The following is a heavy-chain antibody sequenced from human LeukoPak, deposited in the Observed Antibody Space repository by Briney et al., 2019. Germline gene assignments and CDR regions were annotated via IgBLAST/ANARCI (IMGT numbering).Heavy chain of an antibody. J-gene: IGHJ2*01. CDR3: ARAHAYGGLGRKDWYFDL. CDR2: INPSGGST. Sequence: ASVKVSCKASGYTFTSYYMHWVRQAPGQGLEWMGIINPSGGSTSYAQKFQGRVTMTRDTSTSTVYMELSSLRSEDTAVYYCARAHAYGGLGRKDWYFDLWGRGTLVTVSS. D-gene: IGHD7-27*01. CDR1: GYTFTSYY. V-gene: IGHV1-46*01.